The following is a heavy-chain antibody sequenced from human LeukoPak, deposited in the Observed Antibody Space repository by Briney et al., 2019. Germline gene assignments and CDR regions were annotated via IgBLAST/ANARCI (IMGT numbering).Heavy chain of an antibody. J-gene: IGHJ3*02. CDR1: GGSISSGDYY. CDR3: AAAMGDIVATYHDAFDI. CDR2: IYYSGST. D-gene: IGHD5-12*01. Sequence: SQTLSLTCTVSGGSISSGDYYWSWIRQPPGKGLEWIGYIYYSGSTNYNPSLKSRVTISVDTSKNQFSLKLSSVTAADTAVYYCAAAMGDIVATYHDAFDIWGQGTMVTVSS. V-gene: IGHV4-30-4*01.